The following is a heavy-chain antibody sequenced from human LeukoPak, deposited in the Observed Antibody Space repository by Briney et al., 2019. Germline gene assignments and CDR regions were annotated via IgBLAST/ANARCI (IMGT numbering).Heavy chain of an antibody. J-gene: IGHJ4*02. CDR2: ISGSSSYI. CDR1: GFSFSSYS. V-gene: IGHV3-21*01. D-gene: IGHD3-10*01. Sequence: GGSLRLSCAASGFSFSSYSMNWVRQAPGKGLECVSAISGSSSYIYYADSVKGRFTISRDNAKNSVDLQMNSLRAEDTAVYYCASVPGETKKRAIDYWGQGTLVTVSS. CDR3: ASVPGETKKRAIDY.